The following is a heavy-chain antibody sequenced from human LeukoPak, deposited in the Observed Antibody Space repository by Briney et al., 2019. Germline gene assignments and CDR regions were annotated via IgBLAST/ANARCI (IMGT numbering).Heavy chain of an antibody. CDR2: ISSSGSAI. Sequence: HPGGSLRLSCAASGFIFSFYEMNWVRQAPGKGLEWVSHISSSGSAIYYADSVKGRFTISRDNAENSLYLQMNSLRAEDTAVYYCARCDRSSWYRVDYWGQGTLVTVSS. V-gene: IGHV3-48*03. D-gene: IGHD6-13*01. CDR3: ARCDRSSWYRVDY. CDR1: GFIFSFYE. J-gene: IGHJ4*02.